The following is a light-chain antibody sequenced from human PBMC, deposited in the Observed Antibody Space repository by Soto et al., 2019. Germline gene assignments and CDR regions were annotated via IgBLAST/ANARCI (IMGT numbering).Light chain of an antibody. Sequence: DIQMTQSPSSLSASVGDRVTITCRASQGIRNDLGWYQQKPGKAPKRLIYAASSLQSGVPSRFSGSGSGTEFTLTISSLQPEDVATYYGQRTYNAWSFGGGTKVDIK. V-gene: IGKV1-17*01. CDR2: AAS. J-gene: IGKJ4*01. CDR1: QGIRND. CDR3: QRTYNAWS.